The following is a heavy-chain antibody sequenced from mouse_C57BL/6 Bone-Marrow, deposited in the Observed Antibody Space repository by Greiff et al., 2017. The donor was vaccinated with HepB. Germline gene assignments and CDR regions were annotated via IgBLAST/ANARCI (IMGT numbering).Heavy chain of an antibody. Sequence: QVQLQQSGAELARPGASVKLSCKASGYTFTSYGISWVKQRTGQGLEWIGEIYPRRGNTYYNEKFKGKATLTADKSSSTAYMELRSLTSEDSAVYFCARGGLFAYWGQGTLVTVSA. V-gene: IGHV1-81*01. D-gene: IGHD3-3*01. CDR1: GYTFTSYG. CDR2: IYPRRGNT. CDR3: ARGGLFAY. J-gene: IGHJ3*01.